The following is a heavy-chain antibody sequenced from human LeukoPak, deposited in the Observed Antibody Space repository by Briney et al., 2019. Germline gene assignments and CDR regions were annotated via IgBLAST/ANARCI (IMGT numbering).Heavy chain of an antibody. CDR3: AKDAFSSLPYFDY. CDR2: ISRSSSHR. CDR1: GFTFSTYT. Sequence: GGSLRLSCAASGFTFSTYTMHWVRQAPGKGLEWLSSISRSSSHRYYADSVKGRFTISRDNARNSVYLQMKSLRAEDTAIYYCAKDAFSSLPYFDYWGQGTLVTVSS. D-gene: IGHD2/OR15-2a*01. V-gene: IGHV3-21*01. J-gene: IGHJ4*02.